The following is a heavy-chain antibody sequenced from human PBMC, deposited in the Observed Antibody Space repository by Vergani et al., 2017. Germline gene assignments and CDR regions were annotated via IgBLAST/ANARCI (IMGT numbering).Heavy chain of an antibody. CDR3: AKEGLGDDCSSTSCTYYYYYYMDV. CDR2: ISGSGGST. J-gene: IGHJ6*03. Sequence: EVQLLESGGGLVQPGGSLRLSCAASGFTFSSYAMSWVRQAPGKGREWVSAISGSGGSTYYADSVKGRFTISRDNSKNTLYLQMNSLRAEDTAVYYCAKEGLGDDCSSTSCTYYYYYYMDVWGKGTTVTVSS. V-gene: IGHV3-23*01. CDR1: GFTFSSYA. D-gene: IGHD2-2*01.